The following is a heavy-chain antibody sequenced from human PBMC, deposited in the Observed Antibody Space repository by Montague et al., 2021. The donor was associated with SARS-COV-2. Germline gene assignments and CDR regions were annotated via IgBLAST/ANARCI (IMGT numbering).Heavy chain of an antibody. J-gene: IGHJ4*02. CDR1: GDSISSYY. CDR2: VHYTGSG. V-gene: IGHV4-59*01. Sequence: SETLSLTCEVSGDSISSYYWSWIRQSPGKGLEWIGYVHYTGSGKYTPSLKTRVTLSLDTPKNHFSLKLRSVTAADTAIYYCARAQNTCFIANCVNYFDVWGLGALVTVSS. CDR3: ARAQNTCFIANCVNYFDV. D-gene: IGHD1-1*01.